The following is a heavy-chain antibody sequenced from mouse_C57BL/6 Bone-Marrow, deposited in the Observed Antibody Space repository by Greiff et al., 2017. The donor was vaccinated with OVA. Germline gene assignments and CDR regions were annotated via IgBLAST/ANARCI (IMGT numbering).Heavy chain of an antibody. CDR2: ISDGGSYT. D-gene: IGHD2-4*01. J-gene: IGHJ3*01. V-gene: IGHV5-4*03. CDR1: GFTFSSYA. CDR3: AREEDYGSWFAY. Sequence: VKLVESGGGLVKPGGSLKLSCAASGFTFSSYAMSWVRQTPEKRLEWVATISDGGSYTYYPDNVKGRFTISRDNAKNNLYLQMSHLKSEDTAMYYCAREEDYGSWFAYWGQGTLVTVSA.